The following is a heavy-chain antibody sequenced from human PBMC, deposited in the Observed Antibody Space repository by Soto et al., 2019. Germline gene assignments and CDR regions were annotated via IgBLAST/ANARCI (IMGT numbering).Heavy chain of an antibody. J-gene: IGHJ1*01. V-gene: IGHV1-69*01. Sequence: QVQLVQSGAEVKKPGSSVKVSCKASGGTFSSYAISWVRQAPGQGLEWMGGIIPIFGTANYAQKFQGRVTITADESTSTAYMELSSLRSENTAVYYCAREVAARPRAEYFQHWGQGTLVTVSS. CDR2: IIPIFGTA. CDR3: AREVAARPRAEYFQH. CDR1: GGTFSSYA. D-gene: IGHD6-6*01.